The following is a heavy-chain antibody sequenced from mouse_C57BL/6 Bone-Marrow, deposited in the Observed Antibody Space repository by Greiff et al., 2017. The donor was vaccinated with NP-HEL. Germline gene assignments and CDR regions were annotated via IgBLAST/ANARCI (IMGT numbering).Heavy chain of an antibody. CDR2: ISSGGSYT. CDR3: ARRDGSSVFAY. D-gene: IGHD1-1*01. V-gene: IGHV5-6*02. J-gene: IGHJ3*01. CDR1: GFTFSSYG. Sequence: EVMLVESGGDLVKPGGSLKLSCAASGFTFSSYGMSWVRQTPDKRLEWVATISSGGSYTYYTDSVKGRCTISRDNAKNTLYLQMSSLTSEDTAMYYCARRDGSSVFAYGGQGTLVTVSA.